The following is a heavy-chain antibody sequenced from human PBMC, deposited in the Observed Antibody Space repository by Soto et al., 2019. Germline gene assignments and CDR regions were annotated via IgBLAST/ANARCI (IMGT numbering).Heavy chain of an antibody. CDR3: ARDPFAYGSGSLDY. V-gene: IGHV3-21*01. CDR1: GFTFNSYT. D-gene: IGHD3-10*01. Sequence: GGSLRLSCAASGFTFNSYTMHWVRQAPGKGLEWVSSISSSALNIHYTDSLKGRFTISRDNAKNSMFLQMNSLRAEDTAVYYCARDPFAYGSGSLDYWGQGTPVTVSS. J-gene: IGHJ4*02. CDR2: ISSSALNI.